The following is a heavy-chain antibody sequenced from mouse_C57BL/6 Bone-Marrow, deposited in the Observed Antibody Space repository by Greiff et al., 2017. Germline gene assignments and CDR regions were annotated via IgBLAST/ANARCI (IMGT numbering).Heavy chain of an antibody. CDR2: SRNKANDYTT. V-gene: IGHV7-1*01. Sequence: EVKVVESGGGLVQSGRSLRLSCATSGFTFSDFYMEWVRQAPGQGLEWIAASRNKANDYTTEYSASVKGRFIVSRDTSQSILYLQMNALRAEDTAIDYCARDASSGYGFAYWGQGTLVTVSA. D-gene: IGHD3-2*02. CDR1: GFTFSDFY. J-gene: IGHJ3*01. CDR3: ARDASSGYGFAY.